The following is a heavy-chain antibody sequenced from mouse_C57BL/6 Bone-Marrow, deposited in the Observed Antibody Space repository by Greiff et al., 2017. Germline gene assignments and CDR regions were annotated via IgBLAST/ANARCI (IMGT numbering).Heavy chain of an antibody. CDR3: ARRELWYFDV. V-gene: IGHV1-82*01. CDR2: IYPGDGDT. J-gene: IGHJ1*03. CDR1: GYAFSSSR. Sequence: VQLQESGPELVKPGASVKISCKASGYAFSSSRMNWVKQRPGKGLEWIGRIYPGDGDTNYNGKFKGKATLTADKSSSTAYMQLSSLTSEDSAVYFCARRELWYFDVWGTGTTVTVSS.